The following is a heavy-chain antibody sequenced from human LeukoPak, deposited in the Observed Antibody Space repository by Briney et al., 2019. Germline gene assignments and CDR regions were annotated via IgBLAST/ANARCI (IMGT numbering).Heavy chain of an antibody. CDR2: IYSDGST. Sequence: GGTLRLSCTASGFTVSSNYMSWVRQAPGKGLECVSVIYSDGSTYYADSVKGRFTISRDNSKNTLYLQMNSLRAEDTAVYYCAKEGKTRNWNYYQAKSVYWGQGTLVTVSS. V-gene: IGHV3-66*01. J-gene: IGHJ4*02. D-gene: IGHD1-7*01. CDR3: AKEGKTRNWNYYQAKSVY. CDR1: GFTVSSNY.